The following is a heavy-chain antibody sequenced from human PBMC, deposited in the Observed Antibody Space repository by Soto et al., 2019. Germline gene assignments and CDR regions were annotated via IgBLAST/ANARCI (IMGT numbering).Heavy chain of an antibody. D-gene: IGHD2-21*01. CDR2: ISSDGST. CDR3: VKPPGYSYHGTTDYAV. CDR1: GFTFSSYD. V-gene: IGHV3-64D*06. J-gene: IGHJ4*02. Sequence: GGSLRLSCSASGFTFSSYDIHWVRQAPGKGLEYVSSISSDGSTYYAVSVKGRFTISRDNSRNTLYLRMSSLRAEDTAVYYCVKPPGYSYHGTTDYAVCGPGTLVTVSS.